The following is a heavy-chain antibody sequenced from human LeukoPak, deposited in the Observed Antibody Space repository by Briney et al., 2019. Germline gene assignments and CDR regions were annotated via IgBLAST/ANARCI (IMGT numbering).Heavy chain of an antibody. J-gene: IGHJ4*02. CDR3: ARSPWNTMIKDY. CDR2: INAGNGKT. V-gene: IGHV1-18*01. Sequence: ASVKVSCKASGYTFTSYGISWVRQAPGQGLEWMGWINAGNGKTKYSQKFRGRVTITRDTSASTAYMELSSLRSEETAVYYCARSPWNTMIKDYWGQGTLVTVSS. D-gene: IGHD3-22*01. CDR1: GYTFTSYG.